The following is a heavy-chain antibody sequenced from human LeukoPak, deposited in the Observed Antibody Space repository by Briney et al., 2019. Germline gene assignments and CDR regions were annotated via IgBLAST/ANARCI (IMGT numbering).Heavy chain of an antibody. D-gene: IGHD2-2*01. V-gene: IGHV3-21*01. CDR2: ISSSSSYI. Sequence: GGSLRLSCAASGFTFSSYSMNWVRQAPGKGLEWVSSISSSSSYIYYADSVKGRFTISGDNAKNSPYLQMNSLRAEDTAVYYCASTIRWGVVPAAARDYWGQGTLVTVSS. CDR3: ASTIRWGVVPAAARDY. CDR1: GFTFSSYS. J-gene: IGHJ4*02.